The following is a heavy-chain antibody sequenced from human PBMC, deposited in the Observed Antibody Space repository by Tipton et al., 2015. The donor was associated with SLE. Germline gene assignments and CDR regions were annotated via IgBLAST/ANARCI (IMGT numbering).Heavy chain of an antibody. CDR3: ARRRVDFDY. CDR2: IYHSGST. CDR1: GGSISSHY. Sequence: LRLSCTVSGGSISSHYWAWVRQSPRKGLEWIGNIYHSGSTNYNPSLKSRVTISVDTSKNQFSLRLGSVTAADTAVYYCARRRVDFDYWGQGTLVTVSS. V-gene: IGHV4-59*11. J-gene: IGHJ4*02.